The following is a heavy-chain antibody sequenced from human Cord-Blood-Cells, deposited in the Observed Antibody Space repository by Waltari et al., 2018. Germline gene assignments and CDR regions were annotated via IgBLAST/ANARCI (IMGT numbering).Heavy chain of an antibody. V-gene: IGHV7-4-1*02. CDR1: GYTFTSYA. D-gene: IGHD2-2*01. CDR3: ASSSRGIVVVPAGSGDAFDI. Sequence: QVQLVQSGSELKKPGASVKVSCKASGYTFTSYAMNWVRQAPGQGLGWMGWINTNTRNPTYAKCSTGRFFFPLDTSVSTAYLQISSLKAEDTAVYYCASSSRGIVVVPAGSGDAFDIWGQGTMVTVSS. CDR2: INTNTRNP. J-gene: IGHJ3*02.